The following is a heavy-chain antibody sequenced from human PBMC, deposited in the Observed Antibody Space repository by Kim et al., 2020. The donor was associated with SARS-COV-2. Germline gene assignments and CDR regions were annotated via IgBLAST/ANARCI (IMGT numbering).Heavy chain of an antibody. D-gene: IGHD2-8*02. Sequence: NPSLKRRVTMSVDTSKNQFALHLSSVTAADTAMYYCARLRVLVVARYFFDYWGQGTLVTVSS. J-gene: IGHJ4*02. CDR3: ARLRVLVVARYFFDY. V-gene: IGHV4-61*07.